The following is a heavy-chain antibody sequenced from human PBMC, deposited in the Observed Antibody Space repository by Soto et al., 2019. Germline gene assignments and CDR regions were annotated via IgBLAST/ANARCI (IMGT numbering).Heavy chain of an antibody. J-gene: IGHJ6*03. CDR2: MNPHSGNT. CDR3: ARGGVTEGAGIDQYYYYMDV. D-gene: IGHD4-4*01. V-gene: IGHV1-8*01. CDR1: GYTFTSYD. Sequence: QVQLVQSGAEVKKPGASVKVSCKASGYTFTSYDINWVRQATGQGLEWMGWMNPHSGNTGYAQKFQGRVTMTRNTSISTAYMELSSLRSEDTAVYYCARGGVTEGAGIDQYYYYMDVWGKGTTVTVSS.